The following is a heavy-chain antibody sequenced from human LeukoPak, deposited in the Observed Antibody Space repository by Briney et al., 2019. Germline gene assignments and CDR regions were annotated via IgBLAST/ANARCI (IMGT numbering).Heavy chain of an antibody. J-gene: IGHJ4*02. D-gene: IGHD6-13*01. CDR2: ISYDGSNK. CDR1: GFTFSSYA. CDR3: ARAQMPIAAAGSDY. Sequence: GGSLRLSCAASGFTFSSYAMHWARQAPGKGLEWVAVISYDGSNKYYADSVKGRFTISRDNSKNTLYLQMNSLRAEDTAVYYCARAQMPIAAAGSDYWGQGTLVTVSS. V-gene: IGHV3-30-3*01.